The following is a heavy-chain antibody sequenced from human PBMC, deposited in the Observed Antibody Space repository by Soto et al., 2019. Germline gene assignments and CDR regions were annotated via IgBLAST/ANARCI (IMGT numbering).Heavy chain of an antibody. Sequence: VQLVESGGGLVQPGRSLRLSCAASGFTFDDYAMHWVRQAPGKGLEWVSGISWNSGSIGYADSVKGRFTISRDNAKNSLYLQMNSLRAEDTALYYCAKDPRRGSTLGFFDYWGQGTLVTVSS. CDR3: AKDPRRGSTLGFFDY. V-gene: IGHV3-9*01. D-gene: IGHD3-10*01. CDR1: GFTFDDYA. CDR2: ISWNSGSI. J-gene: IGHJ4*02.